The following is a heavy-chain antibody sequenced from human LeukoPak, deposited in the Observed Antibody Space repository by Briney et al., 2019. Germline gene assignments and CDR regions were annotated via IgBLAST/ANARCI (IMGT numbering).Heavy chain of an antibody. CDR1: GGSVSSGDYY. Sequence: SSETLSLTCTVSGGSVSSGDYYWTWIRQPPGKGLEWIGYIYYDGRTDYNPSLKSRVTISLDASENQFSLKLSSVTAADTAVYFCAGTSGWYIYHFDFWGQGTLVTVSS. CDR3: AGTSGWYIYHFDF. V-gene: IGHV4-61*08. CDR2: IYYDGRT. D-gene: IGHD6-19*01. J-gene: IGHJ4*02.